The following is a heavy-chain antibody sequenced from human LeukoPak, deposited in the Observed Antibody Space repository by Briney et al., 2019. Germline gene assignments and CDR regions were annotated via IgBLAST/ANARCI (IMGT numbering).Heavy chain of an antibody. CDR3: ARYYSGWYYFDY. D-gene: IGHD6-19*01. Sequence: ASVKVSCKASGGTFSSYAISWVRQAPGQGLEWMGWINPIFGTSNYAQKFQGRVTITADESTSTAYMELSSLRSEDTAVYYCARYYSGWYYFDYWGQGTLVTVSS. CDR2: INPIFGTS. V-gene: IGHV1-69*13. J-gene: IGHJ4*02. CDR1: GGTFSSYA.